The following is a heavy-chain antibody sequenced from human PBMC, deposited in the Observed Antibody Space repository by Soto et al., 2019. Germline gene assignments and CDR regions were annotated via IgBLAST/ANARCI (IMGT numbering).Heavy chain of an antibody. D-gene: IGHD3-10*01. CDR1: GFTFSSHT. Sequence: PGGSLRLSXAASGFTFSSHTMNWVRQAPGKGLEWISYITSTSSTKNYADSVKGRFTISRDNANNSLYLQMNSPRDEDTAVYYCARRITMVRGPYYYYAMDVWGQGTTVTVSS. V-gene: IGHV3-48*02. J-gene: IGHJ6*02. CDR3: ARRITMVRGPYYYYAMDV. CDR2: ITSTSSTK.